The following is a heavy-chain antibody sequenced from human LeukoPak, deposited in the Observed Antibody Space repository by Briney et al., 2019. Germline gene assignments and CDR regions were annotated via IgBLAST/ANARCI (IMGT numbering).Heavy chain of an antibody. V-gene: IGHV1-2*04. J-gene: IGHJ4*02. CDR1: GYTFTGYY. D-gene: IGHD1-1*01. Sequence: PGASVKVSCKASGYTFTGYYMHWVRQAPGQGLEWMGWINPNSGGTNYAQKFQGWVTMTRDTSISTAYMELSRLRSDDTAVYYCARALLERRGEFDYWGQGTLVTVSS. CDR2: INPNSGGT. CDR3: ARALLERRGEFDY.